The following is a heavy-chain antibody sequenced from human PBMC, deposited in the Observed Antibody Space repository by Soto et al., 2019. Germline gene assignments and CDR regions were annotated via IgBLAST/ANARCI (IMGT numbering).Heavy chain of an antibody. D-gene: IGHD4-17*01. Sequence: SETLSLTCTVSGGSISSGGYYWSWIRQHPGKGLEWIGYIYYSGSTYYNPSLKSRVTISVDTSKNQFSLKLTSVIPADTAVYFCARNYGGNSQFFDLWGRGTLVTVSS. CDR3: ARNYGGNSQFFDL. J-gene: IGHJ2*01. CDR2: IYYSGST. CDR1: GGSISSGGYY. V-gene: IGHV4-31*03.